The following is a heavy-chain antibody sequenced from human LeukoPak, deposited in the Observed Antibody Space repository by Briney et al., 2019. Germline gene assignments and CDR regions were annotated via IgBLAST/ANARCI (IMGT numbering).Heavy chain of an antibody. V-gene: IGHV4-39*07. CDR3: ARVPSSGDAFDI. Sequence: SETLSLTCTVSGGSISSSSYYWGWIRQPPGKGLEWIGSIYYSGSTYYNPSLKSRVTISVDTSKNQFSLKLSSVTAADTAVYYCARVPSSGDAFDIWGQGTMVTVSS. J-gene: IGHJ3*02. CDR2: IYYSGST. D-gene: IGHD3-10*01. CDR1: GGSISSSSYY.